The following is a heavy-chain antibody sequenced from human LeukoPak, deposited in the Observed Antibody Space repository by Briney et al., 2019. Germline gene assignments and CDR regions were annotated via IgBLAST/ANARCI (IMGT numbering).Heavy chain of an antibody. CDR2: INPNSGGT. CDR3: ARLIAVLDY. CDR1: VYIFIGYF. V-gene: IGHV1-2*02. D-gene: IGHD6-19*01. J-gene: IGHJ4*02. Sequence: GASVKVSCMASVYIFIGYFMHGVRQAPGRGLEWMGWINPNSGGTNYAQKFQGRVTMTRDTSISTAYMELSRLRSDDTAVYYCARLIAVLDYWGQGTLVTVSS.